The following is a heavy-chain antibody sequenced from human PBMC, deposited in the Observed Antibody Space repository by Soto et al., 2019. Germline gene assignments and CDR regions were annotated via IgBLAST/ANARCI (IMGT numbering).Heavy chain of an antibody. CDR2: IWYDGSNK. CDR3: AREVEAAAGPTHFDY. J-gene: IGHJ4*02. D-gene: IGHD6-13*01. Sequence: GGSLRLSCAASGFTFSSYGMHWVRQAPGKGLEWVAVIWYDGSNKYYADSVKGRFTISRDNSKNTLYLQMNSLRAEDTAVYYCAREVEAAAGPTHFDYWGQGTLVTVSS. V-gene: IGHV3-33*01. CDR1: GFTFSSYG.